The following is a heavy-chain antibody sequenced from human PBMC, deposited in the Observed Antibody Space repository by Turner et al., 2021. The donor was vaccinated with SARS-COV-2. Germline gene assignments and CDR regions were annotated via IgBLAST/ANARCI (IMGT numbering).Heavy chain of an antibody. Sequence: EVQLVESGGGLIQPGWSLRLSCSASGVTVSSNYMSWVRQAPGKGLEWVSVIYSGGSTFYADSVKGRFTISRDNSKNTLDLQMNSLRAEDTAVYYCARGGHYYYGLDVWGQGTTVTVSS. CDR2: IYSGGST. CDR3: ARGGHYYYGLDV. V-gene: IGHV3-53*01. D-gene: IGHD3-10*01. J-gene: IGHJ6*02. CDR1: GVTVSSNY.